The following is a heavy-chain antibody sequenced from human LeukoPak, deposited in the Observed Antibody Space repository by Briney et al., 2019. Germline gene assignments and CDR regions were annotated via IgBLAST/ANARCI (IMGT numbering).Heavy chain of an antibody. Sequence: GGSLRLSCAASGFTFKRYHMSWVRQAPGKGLDWVSSIDGGGTNTYYADSVKGRFTISRDNSKNTLYLHMNSLRAEDTAIYYCGKDRVSSSWYRDAFDIWGQGTMVTVSS. CDR2: IDGGGTNT. J-gene: IGHJ3*02. V-gene: IGHV3-23*01. CDR1: GFTFKRYH. CDR3: GKDRVSSSWYRDAFDI. D-gene: IGHD6-13*01.